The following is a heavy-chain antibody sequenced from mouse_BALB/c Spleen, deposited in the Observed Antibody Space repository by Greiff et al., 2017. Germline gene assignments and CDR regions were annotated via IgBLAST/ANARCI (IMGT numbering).Heavy chain of an antibody. CDR3: ARDLWGNYPFDY. Sequence: EVKLEESGPGLVKPSQSLSLTCSVTGYSITSGYYWNWIRQFPGNKLEWMGYISYDGSNNYNPSLKNRISITRDTSKNQFFLKLNSVTTEDTATYYCARDLWGNYPFDYWGQGTTLTVSS. D-gene: IGHD2-1*01. J-gene: IGHJ2*01. CDR1: GYSITSGYY. V-gene: IGHV3-6*02. CDR2: ISYDGSN.